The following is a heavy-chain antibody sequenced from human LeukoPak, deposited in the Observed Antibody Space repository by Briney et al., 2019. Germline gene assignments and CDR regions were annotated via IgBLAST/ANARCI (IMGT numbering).Heavy chain of an antibody. V-gene: IGHV3-23*01. CDR3: ARCRPDSSGSADY. CDR1: GFTFSTYA. CDR2: ITGSGGST. Sequence: GGSLRLSCAASGFTFSTYAMTWVRQAPGKGLEWVSSITGSGGSTYYADSVKGRFTISRDNSENTVFLQMDSLGAEDTAVYYCARCRPDSSGSADYWGQGTLVTVSP. J-gene: IGHJ4*02. D-gene: IGHD6-19*01.